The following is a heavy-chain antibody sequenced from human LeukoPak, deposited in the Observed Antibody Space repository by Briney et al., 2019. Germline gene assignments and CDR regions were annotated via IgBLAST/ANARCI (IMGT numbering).Heavy chain of an antibody. V-gene: IGHV3-23*01. D-gene: IGHD3-3*01. J-gene: IGHJ3*02. Sequence: GGSLRLSCAASGFTFSSYAMSWVRQAPGKGLEWVSAISGSGGSTYYADSVKGRFTISRDNSKNTLYLHMNSLRAEDTAGYYCAKSSGVTIFGVVDNAFDIWGQGTMVTVSS. CDR2: ISGSGGST. CDR3: AKSSGVTIFGVVDNAFDI. CDR1: GFTFSSYA.